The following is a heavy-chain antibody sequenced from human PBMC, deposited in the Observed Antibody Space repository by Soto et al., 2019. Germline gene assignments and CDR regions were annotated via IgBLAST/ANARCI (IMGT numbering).Heavy chain of an antibody. D-gene: IGHD3-22*01. CDR1: GFTFSSYA. Sequence: PVGSLRLSCAASGFTFSSYAMSWVRQAPGKGLEWVSAISGSGGSTYYADSVKGRFTISRDNSKNTLYLQMNSLRAEDTAVYYRAKSLTMIVVVKYYFDYWGQGTLVTVSS. CDR2: ISGSGGST. CDR3: AKSLTMIVVVKYYFDY. J-gene: IGHJ4*02. V-gene: IGHV3-23*01.